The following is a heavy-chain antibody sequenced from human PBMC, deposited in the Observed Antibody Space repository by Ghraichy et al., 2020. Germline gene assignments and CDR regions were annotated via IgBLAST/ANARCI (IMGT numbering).Heavy chain of an antibody. CDR2: IKQDGSEK. V-gene: IGHV3-7*01. CDR3: ARTISSGWLLYFDL. CDR1: GFTFSSYW. Sequence: GGSLRLSCAASGFTFSSYWMSWVRQAPGKGLEWVANIKQDGSEKYYVDSVKGRFTISRDNAKNSLYLQMNSLRAEDMAVYYCARTISSGWLLYFDLWGRGTLVTVSS. J-gene: IGHJ2*01. D-gene: IGHD6-19*01.